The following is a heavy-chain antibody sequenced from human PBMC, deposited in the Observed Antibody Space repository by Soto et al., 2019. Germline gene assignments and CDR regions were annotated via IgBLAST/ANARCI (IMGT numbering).Heavy chain of an antibody. D-gene: IGHD6-6*01. Sequence: SETLSLTCTVSGGSISSYYWSWIRQPPGKGLEWIGYIYYSGSTNYNPSLKSRVTISVDTSKNQFSLKLSSVTAADTAVYYCARSVRSQTPGAFDIWGQGTMVTVSS. J-gene: IGHJ3*02. CDR1: GGSISSYY. CDR2: IYYSGST. V-gene: IGHV4-59*01. CDR3: ARSVRSQTPGAFDI.